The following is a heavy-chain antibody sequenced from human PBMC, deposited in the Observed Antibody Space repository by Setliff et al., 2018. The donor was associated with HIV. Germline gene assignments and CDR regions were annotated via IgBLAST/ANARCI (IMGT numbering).Heavy chain of an antibody. V-gene: IGHV1-8*01. CDR3: ASVQKCARLLREYYFDY. D-gene: IGHD3-22*01. CDR2: MNPNSGNT. Sequence: ASVKVSCKASGYTFTSYDINWVRQATGQGLEWMGWMNPNSGNTSYAQKFQGRVTMTRNTTISTAYMELSSLRSEDTSVYYCASVQKCARLLREYYFDYWGQGTLVTVSS. CDR1: GYTFTSYD. J-gene: IGHJ4*02.